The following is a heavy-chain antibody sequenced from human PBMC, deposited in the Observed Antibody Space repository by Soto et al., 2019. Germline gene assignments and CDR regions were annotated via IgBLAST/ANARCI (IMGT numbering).Heavy chain of an antibody. Sequence: SETLSLTCTVSGGSISSSSYYWGWIRQPPGKGLEWIGSIYYSGSTYYNPSLKSRVTISVDTSKNQFSLKLSSVTAADTAVYYCARPGGYDAARDAFDIWGQGTMVTVSS. CDR2: IYYSGST. V-gene: IGHV4-39*01. CDR3: ARPGGYDAARDAFDI. D-gene: IGHD5-12*01. J-gene: IGHJ3*02. CDR1: GGSISSSSYY.